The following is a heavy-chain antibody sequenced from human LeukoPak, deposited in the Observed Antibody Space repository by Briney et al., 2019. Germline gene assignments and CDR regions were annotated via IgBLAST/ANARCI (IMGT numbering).Heavy chain of an antibody. CDR2: ISSSSSYI. D-gene: IGHD1-26*01. Sequence: GGSLRLSCAASGFTFSSYSMNWVRQAPGKGLEWVSSISSSSSYIYYADSAKGRFTISRDNAKNSLYLQMNSLRAEDTAVYYCARDVSWELPSPGAFDIWGQGTMVTVSS. J-gene: IGHJ3*02. CDR3: ARDVSWELPSPGAFDI. CDR1: GFTFSSYS. V-gene: IGHV3-21*01.